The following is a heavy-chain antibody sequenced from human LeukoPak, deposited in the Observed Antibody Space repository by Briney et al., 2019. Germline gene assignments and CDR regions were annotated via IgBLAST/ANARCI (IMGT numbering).Heavy chain of an antibody. CDR1: GFTFSSYA. J-gene: IGHJ4*02. CDR2: ISGSGGST. Sequence: GGSLRLSCAASGFTFSSYAVSWVRQAPGKGLEWVSAISGSGGSTYYADSVKGRFTISRDNSKNTLYLQMNSLRAEDTAVYYCAKGRGYSHGFYYFDYWGQGTLVTVSS. D-gene: IGHD5-18*01. CDR3: AKGRGYSHGFYYFDY. V-gene: IGHV3-23*01.